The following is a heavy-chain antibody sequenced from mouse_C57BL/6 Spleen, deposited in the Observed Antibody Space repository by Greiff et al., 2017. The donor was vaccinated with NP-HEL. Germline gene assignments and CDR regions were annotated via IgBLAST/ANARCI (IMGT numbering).Heavy chain of an antibody. Sequence: QVQLQQSGPELVKPGASVKLSCKASGYTFTSYDINWVKQRPGQGLEWIGWIYPRDGSTKYNEKFKGKATLTVDTSSSTAYMELHSLTSEDSAVYFCARHYYGSSDYAMDYWGQGTSVTVSS. V-gene: IGHV1-85*01. CDR3: ARHYYGSSDYAMDY. J-gene: IGHJ4*01. CDR2: IYPRDGST. D-gene: IGHD1-1*01. CDR1: GYTFTSYD.